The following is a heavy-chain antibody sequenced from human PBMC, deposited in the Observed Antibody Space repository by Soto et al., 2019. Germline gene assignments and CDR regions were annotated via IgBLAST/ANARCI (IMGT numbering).Heavy chain of an antibody. CDR2: IYLDESK. CDR1: GFSLSTSGVG. CDR3: EHKGPEDWPLDY. Sequence: QITLKESGPTLVKPTQTLTLTCAFSGFSLSTSGVGVGWIRQPPGKALEWLAVIYLDESKHYSPSLRSRLTITNDTSKIQVFLTMTNMDPMATGTSCCEHKGPEDWPLDYWGQGTLVTVSS. J-gene: IGHJ4*02. V-gene: IGHV2-5*02. D-gene: IGHD3-9*01.